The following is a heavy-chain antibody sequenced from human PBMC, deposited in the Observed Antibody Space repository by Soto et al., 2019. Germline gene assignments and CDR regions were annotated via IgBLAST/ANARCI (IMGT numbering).Heavy chain of an antibody. CDR2: INHSGSA. CDR1: GESFSGYI. Sequence: QVQLQQSGAGLLKPSETLSLTCAVYGESFSGYIWTWIRQTPGKGLQWIGQINHSGSASYNPSLKSRVTISVHTSNSQFSLELSSVTAADTAVYYRARGLITGSHYSGGWYYFDSWGQGTQVTVSS. CDR3: ARGLITGSHYSGGWYYFDS. D-gene: IGHD6-19*01. J-gene: IGHJ4*02. V-gene: IGHV4-34*01.